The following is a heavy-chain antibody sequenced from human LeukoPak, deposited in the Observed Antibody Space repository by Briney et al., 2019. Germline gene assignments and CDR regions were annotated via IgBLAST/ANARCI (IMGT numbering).Heavy chain of an antibody. CDR2: IKQDGSEK. V-gene: IGHV3-7*01. D-gene: IGHD6-13*01. J-gene: IGHJ4*02. CDR3: ARDHASSSSWRSDY. Sequence: GGSLRLSCAASGFTFSSYWMSWVRQAPGKGLEWVANIKQDGSEKYYVDSVKGRFTIYRDNAKNSLYLQMNSLRAEDTAVYYCARDHASSSSWRSDYWGQGTLVTVSS. CDR1: GFTFSSYW.